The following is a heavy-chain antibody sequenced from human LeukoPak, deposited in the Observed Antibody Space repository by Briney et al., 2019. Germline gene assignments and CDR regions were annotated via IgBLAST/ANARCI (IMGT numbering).Heavy chain of an antibody. CDR3: AKGRWTLDY. Sequence: GGSLRLSYAASGFTFSSYAMSWVRQAPGKGLEWVSTISVSGGSTYYADSVKGRFTISRDNSKNTLYLQMNSLRADDTAVYYCAKGRWTLDYWGQGTLVTVSS. J-gene: IGHJ4*02. CDR2: ISVSGGST. V-gene: IGHV3-23*01. D-gene: IGHD3/OR15-3a*01. CDR1: GFTFSSYA.